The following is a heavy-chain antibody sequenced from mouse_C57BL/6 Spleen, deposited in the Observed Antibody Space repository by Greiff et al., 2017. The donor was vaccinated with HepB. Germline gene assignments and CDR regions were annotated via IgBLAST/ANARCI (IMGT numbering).Heavy chain of an antibody. Sequence: VQLQQSGPELVKPGASVKISCKASGYAFSSSWMNWVKQRPGKGLEWIGRIYPGDGDTNYNGKFKGKATLTADKSSSTAYMQLSSLTSEDSAVYLCDRMGTVVERAMDYWGQGTSVTVSS. V-gene: IGHV1-82*01. J-gene: IGHJ4*01. CDR1: GYAFSSSW. D-gene: IGHD1-1*01. CDR2: IYPGDGDT. CDR3: DRMGTVVERAMDY.